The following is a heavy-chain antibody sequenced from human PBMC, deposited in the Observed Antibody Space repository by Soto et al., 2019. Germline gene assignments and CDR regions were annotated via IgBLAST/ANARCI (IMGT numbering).Heavy chain of an antibody. Sequence: GESPKVSCRGSRDRFAGYSITWVRHMPGTGLEWMGRIDANYSLPVYRPSLSGHVTLSAAKSITTLFLKWSSLRASETAMYYCARQIDDSYSGPNFLYYFDSWGQGTLVTVSS. CDR3: ARQIDDSYSGPNFLYYFDS. V-gene: IGHV5-10-1*01. D-gene: IGHD1-26*01. J-gene: IGHJ4*02. CDR2: IDANYSLP. CDR1: RDRFAGYS.